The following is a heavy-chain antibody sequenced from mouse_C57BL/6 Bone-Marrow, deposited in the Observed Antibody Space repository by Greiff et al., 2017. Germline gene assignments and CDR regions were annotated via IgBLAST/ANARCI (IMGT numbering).Heavy chain of an antibody. Sequence: QVQLQQPGAELMKPGASVKLSCKATGYTFTGYWIEWVKQRPGHGLEWIGEILPGSGRTNYNEKFKGEATFTADASSNTAYMQLSRLTTEDAASYCCARWVYDGYYEAMDYWGQGTSVTDSS. CDR1: GYTFTGYW. J-gene: IGHJ4*01. CDR2: ILPGSGRT. CDR3: ARWVYDGYYEAMDY. D-gene: IGHD2-3*01. V-gene: IGHV1-9*01.